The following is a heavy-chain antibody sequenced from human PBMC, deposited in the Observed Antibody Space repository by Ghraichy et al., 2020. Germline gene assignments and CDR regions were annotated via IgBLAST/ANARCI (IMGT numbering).Heavy chain of an antibody. J-gene: IGHJ4*02. CDR2: IIPIFGTA. CDR1: GGTFSSYA. V-gene: IGHV1-69*13. D-gene: IGHD3-3*01. CDR3: ARESGVNYDFWSGYYRHFDY. Sequence: SVKVSCKASGGTFSSYAISWVRQAPGQGLEWMGGIIPIFGTANYAQKFQGRVTITADESTSTAYMELSSLRSEDTAVYYCARESGVNYDFWSGYYRHFDYWGQGTLVTVSS.